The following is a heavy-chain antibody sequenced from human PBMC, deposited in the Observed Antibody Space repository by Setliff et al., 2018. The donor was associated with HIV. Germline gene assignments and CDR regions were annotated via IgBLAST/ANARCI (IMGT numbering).Heavy chain of an antibody. Sequence: ASETLSLTCSVSGRSIDDSYWSWIRQSPGKGLEWIGFIKTSGSTNYNPSLKSRVTISVDTSKNQFSLKLSSVTAADTAVYYCARLDCSSSSGFVDYWGQGTLVTVSS. CDR1: GRSIDDSY. D-gene: IGHD2-2*01. CDR2: IKTSGST. CDR3: ARLDCSSSSGFVDY. J-gene: IGHJ4*02. V-gene: IGHV4-4*09.